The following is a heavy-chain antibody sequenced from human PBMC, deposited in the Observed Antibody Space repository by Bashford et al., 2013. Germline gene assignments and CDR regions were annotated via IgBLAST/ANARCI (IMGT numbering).Heavy chain of an antibody. D-gene: IGHD3-22*01. CDR1: GGSITSGTSY. V-gene: IGHV4-61*02. CDR3: AKNYFDSSGYPGPDAFDI. Sequence: SETLSLTCTVSGGSITSGTSYWSWIRQPAGKGLEWIGRISASGYSTYKPSLESRVTMSVDTSKNQFSLNLTSVTAADTAVYYCAKNYFDSSGYPGPDAFDIWGQGTMVTVSS. CDR2: ISASGYS. J-gene: IGHJ3*02.